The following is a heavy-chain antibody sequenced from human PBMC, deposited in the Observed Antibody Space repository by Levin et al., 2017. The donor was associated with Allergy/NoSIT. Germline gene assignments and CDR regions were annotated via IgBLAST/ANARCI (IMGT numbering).Heavy chain of an antibody. CDR1: GFTFSDYY. J-gene: IGHJ4*02. Sequence: PGGSLRLSCAASGFTFSDYYMSWIRQAPGKGLEWVSYISSSSSYTNYADSVKGRFTISRDNAKNSLYLQMNSLRAEDTAVYYCARAAYYYDSSGYSYWGQGTLVTVSS. V-gene: IGHV3-11*05. CDR3: ARAAYYYDSSGYSY. CDR2: ISSSSSYT. D-gene: IGHD3-22*01.